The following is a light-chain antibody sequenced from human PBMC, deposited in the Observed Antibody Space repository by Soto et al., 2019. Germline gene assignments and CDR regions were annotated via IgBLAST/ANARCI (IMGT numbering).Light chain of an antibody. J-gene: IGLJ2*01. CDR2: KDS. V-gene: IGLV3-27*01. CDR1: VLARKY. Sequence: SSELTQPSSVSVSPGQTARITCSGDVLARKYARWFQQRPGQAPVLLIYKDSERPSGIPERFSGSSSGTTVTLTISGAQVEDEADYYCYSAPDNNLRVFGGGTKLTVL. CDR3: YSAPDNNLRV.